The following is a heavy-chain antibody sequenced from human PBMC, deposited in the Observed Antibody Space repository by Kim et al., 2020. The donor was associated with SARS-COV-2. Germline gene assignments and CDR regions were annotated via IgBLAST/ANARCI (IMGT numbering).Heavy chain of an antibody. V-gene: IGHV1-69*01. D-gene: IGHD4-17*01. Sequence: FQGRVTITADECTSTAYMELSSLRSEDTAVYYCARDGTNYGGNPSDAFDIWGQGTMVTVSS. CDR3: ARDGTNYGGNPSDAFDI. J-gene: IGHJ3*02.